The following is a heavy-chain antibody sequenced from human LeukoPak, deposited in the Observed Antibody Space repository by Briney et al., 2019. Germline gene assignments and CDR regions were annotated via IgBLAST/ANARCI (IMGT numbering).Heavy chain of an antibody. J-gene: IGHJ4*02. Sequence: GGSLRLSCAASGFTFSSYEMNWVRQAPGKGLEWVSYISSSGSTIYYADSVRGRFTISRDNAKNSLYLQMNSLRAEDTTLYYCARDRGYSYGYVFDYWGQGTLVTVSS. D-gene: IGHD5-18*01. CDR3: ARDRGYSYGYVFDY. CDR1: GFTFSSYE. V-gene: IGHV3-48*03. CDR2: ISSSGSTI.